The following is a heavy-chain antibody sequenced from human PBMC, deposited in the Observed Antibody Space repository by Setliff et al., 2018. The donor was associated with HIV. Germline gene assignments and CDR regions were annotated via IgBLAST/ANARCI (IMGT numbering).Heavy chain of an antibody. V-gene: IGHV1-46*01. D-gene: IGHD1-7*01. J-gene: IGHJ5*02. Sequence: ASVKVSCKTSGDTFTNYYMHWVRQAPGQGPEWLGIINPSGTYTSYAQKFQGRVTMTRDTSTTTVYMELSGLRSEDTAVYFCARSLGGLAVPSKNYFDPWGQGTQVTVSS. CDR2: INPSGTYT. CDR1: GDTFTNYY. CDR3: ARSLGGLAVPSKNYFDP.